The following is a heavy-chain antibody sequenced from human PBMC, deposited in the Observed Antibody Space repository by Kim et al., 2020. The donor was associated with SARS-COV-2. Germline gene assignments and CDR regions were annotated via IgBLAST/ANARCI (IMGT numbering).Heavy chain of an antibody. CDR3: ARGPSSGYYLAIGDY. J-gene: IGHJ4*02. CDR2: INPSGGST. Sequence: ASMKVSCKASGYTFTSYYMHWVRQAPGQGLELMGIINPSGGSTSYAQKFQGRVTMTRDTSTSTVYMELSSLRSEDTAVYYCARGPSSGYYLAIGDYWGQETLVTVSS. V-gene: IGHV1-46*01. D-gene: IGHD3-22*01. CDR1: GYTFTSYY.